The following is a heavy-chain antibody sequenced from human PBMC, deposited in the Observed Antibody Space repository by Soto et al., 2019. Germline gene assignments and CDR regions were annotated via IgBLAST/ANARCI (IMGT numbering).Heavy chain of an antibody. D-gene: IGHD6-6*01. CDR3: AKDLERQLSYWLDP. CDR2: INAHSVGT. CDR1: GFSFTGYY. V-gene: IGHV1-2*02. Sequence: ASVKVSCKASGFSFTGYYIHWLRQAPGQGLEWMGLINAHSVGTEYAQKFQGRVTLTRDTSIATAYLTLTGLTSDDTALYYCAKDLERQLSYWLDPWGQGTQVTVSS. J-gene: IGHJ5*02.